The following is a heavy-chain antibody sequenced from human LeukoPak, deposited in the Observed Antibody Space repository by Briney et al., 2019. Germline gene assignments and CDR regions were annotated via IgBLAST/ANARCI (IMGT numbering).Heavy chain of an antibody. D-gene: IGHD2-2*01. Sequence: ASVKVSCKASGYTFTTYSITWVRQAPGRGLEWMGWISAYNGNTNYAQKFQGRVTMTTDTSTSTAYMELRSLGSDDTAVYYCARDRCSSTSCYDDYWGQGTLVTVSS. CDR2: ISAYNGNT. V-gene: IGHV1-18*01. CDR1: GYTFTTYS. CDR3: ARDRCSSTSCYDDY. J-gene: IGHJ4*02.